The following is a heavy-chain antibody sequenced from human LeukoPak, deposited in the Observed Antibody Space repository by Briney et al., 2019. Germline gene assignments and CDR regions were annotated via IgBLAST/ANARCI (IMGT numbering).Heavy chain of an antibody. J-gene: IGHJ6*03. CDR3: ARAPPLGYYYMDV. CDR1: GGSINSYY. Sequence: SETLSLTCTVSGGSINSYYWSWIRQPPGKGLEWIGYIYYSGSTNYNPSLKSRVTISVDTSKNQFSLKLSSVTAADTAVYYCARAPPLGYYYMDVWGKGTTVTVSS. V-gene: IGHV4-59*01. CDR2: IYYSGST.